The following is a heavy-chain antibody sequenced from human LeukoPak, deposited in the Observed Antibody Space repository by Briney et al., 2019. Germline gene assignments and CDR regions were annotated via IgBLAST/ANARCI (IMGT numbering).Heavy chain of an antibody. V-gene: IGHV4-38-2*01. D-gene: IGHD1-26*01. CDR2: TYHTGST. Sequence: SETLSLTCAVSGYSTSSGYYWGWIRQPPGKGLEWIGSTYHTGSTYYNPSLKSRVTISLDTSKNQFSLKLSSVTAADTAVYYCATFSGSYSYFGYWGQGTLVTVSS. J-gene: IGHJ4*02. CDR3: ATFSGSYSYFGY. CDR1: GYSTSSGYY.